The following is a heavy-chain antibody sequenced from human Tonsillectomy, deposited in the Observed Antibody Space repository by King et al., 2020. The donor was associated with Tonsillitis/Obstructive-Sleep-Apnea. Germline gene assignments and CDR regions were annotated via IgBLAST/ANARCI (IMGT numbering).Heavy chain of an antibody. CDR1: GFTFTSSA. CDR2: IVVGSGNT. D-gene: IGHD2-21*01. Sequence: QLVQSGPEVKKPGTSVKVSCKASGFTFTSSAVQWVRQARGQRLEWIGWIVVGSGNTNYAQKFQERVTITRDMSTSTAYMELSSLRSEETAVYYWGQHQGIPTLDVWGKGTTVTVSS. V-gene: IGHV1-58*01. CDR3: GQHQGIPTLDV. J-gene: IGHJ6*04.